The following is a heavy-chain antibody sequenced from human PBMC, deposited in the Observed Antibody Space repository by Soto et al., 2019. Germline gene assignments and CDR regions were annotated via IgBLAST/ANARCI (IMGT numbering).Heavy chain of an antibody. D-gene: IGHD2-21*02. Sequence: SETLSLTCAASGGSISSGGYSWSWIRQPPGKGLEWIGYIYHSGSTYYNPSLKSRVTISVDRSKNQFSLKLSSVTAADTAVYYCARVKAYCGGDCYSPSYFDYWGQGTLVTVSS. CDR3: ARVKAYCGGDCYSPSYFDY. CDR1: GGSISSGGYS. V-gene: IGHV4-30-2*01. J-gene: IGHJ4*02. CDR2: IYHSGST.